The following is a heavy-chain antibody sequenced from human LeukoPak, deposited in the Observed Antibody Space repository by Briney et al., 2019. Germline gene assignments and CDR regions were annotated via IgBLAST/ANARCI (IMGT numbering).Heavy chain of an antibody. J-gene: IGHJ4*02. CDR3: ARTLYDYGGNQARELSDY. D-gene: IGHD4-23*01. CDR1: GYTFTSYG. Sequence: GSSVKVSCKASGYTFTSYGIRWVQQAPGQGLEWIGWISAYNGNTNYAQKLQGRATMTTDTSTSTAYMELRNLRSDDTAVYYCARTLYDYGGNQARELSDYWGQGTLVTVSS. CDR2: ISAYNGNT. V-gene: IGHV1-18*01.